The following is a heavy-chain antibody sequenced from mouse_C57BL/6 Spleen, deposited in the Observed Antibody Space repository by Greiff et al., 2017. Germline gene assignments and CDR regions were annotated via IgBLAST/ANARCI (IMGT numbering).Heavy chain of an antibody. CDR2: IYPRSGNT. J-gene: IGHJ4*01. CDR3: ARCGSSGYVPLAMDY. CDR1: GYTFTSYG. V-gene: IGHV1-81*01. D-gene: IGHD3-2*02. Sequence: QVQLQQSGAELARPGASVKLSCKASGYTFTSYGISWVKQRTGQGLEWIGEIYPRSGNTYYNEKFKGKATLTADKSSSTAYMELRSLTSEDSAVYFCARCGSSGYVPLAMDYWGQGTSVTVSS.